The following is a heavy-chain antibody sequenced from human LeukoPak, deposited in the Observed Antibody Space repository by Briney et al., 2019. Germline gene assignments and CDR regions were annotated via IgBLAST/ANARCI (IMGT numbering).Heavy chain of an antibody. CDR1: GFTLSDYY. CDR3: AGVDTAMAPYYYYGMDV. Sequence: GGSLRLSCAASGFTLSDYYMSWIRQAPGKGLEWVSYISSSSSYTNYADSVKGRFTISRDNAKNSLYLQMNSLRAEDTAVYYCAGVDTAMAPYYYYGMDVWGQGTTVTVSS. J-gene: IGHJ6*02. V-gene: IGHV3-11*06. D-gene: IGHD5-18*01. CDR2: ISSSSSYT.